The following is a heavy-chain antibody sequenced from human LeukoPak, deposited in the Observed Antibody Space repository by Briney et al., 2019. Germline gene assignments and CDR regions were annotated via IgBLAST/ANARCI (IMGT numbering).Heavy chain of an antibody. CDR1: GFTFSSYS. Sequence: GGSLRLSCAASGFTFSSYSMNWVRQAPGKGLEWVSVISGSGDNTYYTGSVKGRFTISRDNSRNTLYLQMNSLRAEDTAVYYCAKDGGSSCYSPIDYWGQGALVTVSS. J-gene: IGHJ4*02. D-gene: IGHD2-15*01. V-gene: IGHV3-23*01. CDR2: ISGSGDNT. CDR3: AKDGGSSCYSPIDY.